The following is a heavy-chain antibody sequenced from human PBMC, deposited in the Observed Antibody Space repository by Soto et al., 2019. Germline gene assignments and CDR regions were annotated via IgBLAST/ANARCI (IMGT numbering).Heavy chain of an antibody. Sequence: SETLSLTCTVSGGSISSTSYYWGWIRQPPGKGLEWIGSMYYSGSTNYNPSLKSRLTMSVDTSKNQFSLKLRSVTTADTAVYYCARYSYRAFRYLEWVDPLDCWGQGTPVTVSS. CDR3: ARYSYRAFRYLEWVDPLDC. CDR2: MYYSGST. J-gene: IGHJ4*02. V-gene: IGHV4-39*01. CDR1: GGSISSTSYY. D-gene: IGHD3-3*01.